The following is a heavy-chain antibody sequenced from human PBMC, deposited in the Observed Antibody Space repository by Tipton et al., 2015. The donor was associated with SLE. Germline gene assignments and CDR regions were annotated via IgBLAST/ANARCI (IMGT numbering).Heavy chain of an antibody. V-gene: IGHV3-53*05. CDR2: IYKGGTT. CDR1: GFTLSSYA. J-gene: IGHJ3*02. CDR3: ARPLTAGAFDI. Sequence: SLRLSCAASGFTLSSYAMTWVRQAPGKGLEWVSVIYKGGTTYYADSVKGRFTISRDTSNNTVFLQMNSLRAEDTAVYYCARPLTAGAFDIWGQGTKVTVS. D-gene: IGHD2-21*02.